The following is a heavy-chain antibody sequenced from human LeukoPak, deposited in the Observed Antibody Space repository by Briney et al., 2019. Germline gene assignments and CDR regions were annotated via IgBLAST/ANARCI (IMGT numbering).Heavy chain of an antibody. J-gene: IGHJ4*02. CDR3: AKDLGSSGWYIDY. Sequence: PGGSLRLSCAASGFTFRTYAMTWVRQAPGQGLEWVSTISASGTYTYYADSVRGRFTISRDNSKNTLYLEMNSLRAEDTAVYYCAKDLGSSGWYIDYWGQGTLVTVSS. V-gene: IGHV3-23*01. CDR1: GFTFRTYA. D-gene: IGHD6-19*01. CDR2: ISASGTYT.